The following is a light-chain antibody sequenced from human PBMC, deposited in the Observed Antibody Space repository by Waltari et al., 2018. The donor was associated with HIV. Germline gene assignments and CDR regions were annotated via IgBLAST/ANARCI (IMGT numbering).Light chain of an antibody. J-gene: IGLJ2*01. CDR1: SSNMGSNS. CDR3: ATWDDTLNGVI. Sequence: QSVLTQPPSASGTPGQRVTISCSGGSSNMGSNSVHWYQQLPGTAPRLLLYSTNQRPSRVPDRFPGSKSRTSASLAISGLQSEDEADYYCATWDDTLNGVIFGGGTKLTVL. CDR2: STN. V-gene: IGLV1-44*01.